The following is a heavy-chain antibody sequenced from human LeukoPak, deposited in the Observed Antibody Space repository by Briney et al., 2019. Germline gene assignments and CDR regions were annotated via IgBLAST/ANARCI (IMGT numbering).Heavy chain of an antibody. CDR3: ARNIPVTRWGY. Sequence: GGSLRLSCAASGFTVSSNYMTWVRQAPGKGLEWVSLIYSAGSTYYADSVKGRFTISRDNSKNTVYLQMNSLRAEDTAVYYCARNIPVTRWGYWGQGTLVTVSS. CDR1: GFTVSSNY. D-gene: IGHD2-21*01. J-gene: IGHJ4*02. CDR2: IYSAGST. V-gene: IGHV3-66*01.